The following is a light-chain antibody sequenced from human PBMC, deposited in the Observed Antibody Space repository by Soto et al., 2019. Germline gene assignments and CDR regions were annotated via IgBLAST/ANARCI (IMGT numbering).Light chain of an antibody. CDR3: MQATQFPFS. V-gene: IGKV2-28*01. CDR1: QSLLHSNGYNY. J-gene: IGKJ4*01. Sequence: IVMTQSPLSLPVTPGESASISCRSSQSLLHSNGYNYLDWYLQKPGQSPRLLIYLGSNRASGVPDGFSGSGSGTDFTLNISRVEAEDVGVYYCMQATQFPFSIGGGTKVEIK. CDR2: LGS.